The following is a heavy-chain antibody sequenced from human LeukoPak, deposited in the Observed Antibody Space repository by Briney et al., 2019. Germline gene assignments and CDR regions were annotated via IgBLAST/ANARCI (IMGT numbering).Heavy chain of an antibody. D-gene: IGHD6-19*01. J-gene: IGHJ5*02. CDR1: GFTFDDYA. Sequence: GGSLRLSCAASGFTFDDYAMHWVRQAPGKGLEWVSGISWNSGSIGYADSVKGRFTISRDNAKNSLYLQMNSLRAEDTALYYCAKALGSGWWKGFDPWGQGTLVTVSS. V-gene: IGHV3-9*01. CDR2: ISWNSGSI. CDR3: AKALGSGWWKGFDP.